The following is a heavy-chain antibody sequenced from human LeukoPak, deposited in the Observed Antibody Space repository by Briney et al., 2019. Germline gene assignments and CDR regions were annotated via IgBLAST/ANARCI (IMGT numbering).Heavy chain of an antibody. CDR3: ARGYCSGGSCYPFDY. D-gene: IGHD2-15*01. CDR1: GGSINSYY. J-gene: IGHJ4*02. V-gene: IGHV4-59*12. Sequence: SETLSLTCTVSGGSINSYYWSWIRQPPGKGLEWIGYIYYSGSTNYNPSLKSRVTISVDTSKNQFSLKLSSVTAADTAVYYCARGYCSGGSCYPFDYWGQGTLVTVSS. CDR2: IYYSGST.